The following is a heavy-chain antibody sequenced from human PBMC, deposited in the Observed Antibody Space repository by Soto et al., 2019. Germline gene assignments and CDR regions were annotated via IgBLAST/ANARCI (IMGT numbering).Heavy chain of an antibody. CDR3: ARSDGRY. CDR2: IHYSGNT. Sequence: SETLSLTCTVSGGSISSYYWSWIRQPPGQGLEWIGYIHYSGNTNYNPSLKSRVTISVDTSKNQFSLKLSSVTAADTAVYYCARSDGRYWGQGTLVTVSS. V-gene: IGHV4-59*01. CDR1: GGSISSYY. J-gene: IGHJ4*02.